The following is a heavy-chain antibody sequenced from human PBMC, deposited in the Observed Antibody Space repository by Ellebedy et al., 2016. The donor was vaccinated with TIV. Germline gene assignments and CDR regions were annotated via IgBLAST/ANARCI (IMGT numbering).Heavy chain of an antibody. V-gene: IGHV3-23*01. Sequence: GESLKISCAASGFTFSSYAMSWVRQAPGKGLEWVSAISGSGGSTYYADSVKGRFTISRDNAKNTLYLQMNSLTAEDTAVYYCARGKQQWLPDYYSYGMDVWGQGTTVTVSS. D-gene: IGHD6-19*01. CDR3: ARGKQQWLPDYYSYGMDV. J-gene: IGHJ6*02. CDR1: GFTFSSYA. CDR2: ISGSGGST.